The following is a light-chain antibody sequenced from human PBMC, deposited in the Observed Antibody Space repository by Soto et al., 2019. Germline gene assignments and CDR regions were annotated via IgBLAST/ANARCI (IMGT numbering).Light chain of an antibody. Sequence: QTVVTQEPSLTVSPGGTVTLTCGSSTGAVTSGHYPYWFQQKPGQAPRTLIYDTSNKHSWTPARFSGSLLGGKAALTLSGAQPEDEDEYYCLLSYSGARSVVFGGGTKVTVL. V-gene: IGLV7-46*01. CDR1: TGAVTSGHY. CDR2: DTS. CDR3: LLSYSGARSVV. J-gene: IGLJ2*01.